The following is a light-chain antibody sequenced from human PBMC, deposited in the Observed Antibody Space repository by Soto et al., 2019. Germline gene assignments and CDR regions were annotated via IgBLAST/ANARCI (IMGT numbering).Light chain of an antibody. J-gene: IGKJ1*01. Sequence: EIVLTQSPATLSLSPGERATLSCRASQSVSSYLAWYQQKPGQAPRLLIYDASNRATGIPARFSGSGSGTDFTLTTSSLGPEDFAAYYCQHYNSYSDAFGQGTKVELK. CDR1: QSVSSY. CDR2: DAS. CDR3: QHYNSYSDA. V-gene: IGKV3-11*01.